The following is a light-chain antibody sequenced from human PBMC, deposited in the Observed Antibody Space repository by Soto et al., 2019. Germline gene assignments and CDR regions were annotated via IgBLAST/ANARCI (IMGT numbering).Light chain of an antibody. CDR1: QDIPNY. CDR2: DAS. Sequence: DIQMTQSPSSLSASVGDRVTITCQASQDIPNYLNWYQQKPGKAPQLLIYDASNLETGVPSRFSGSGSGTDFTFTISSLQPEDIATYSGQQYDNLPPLFGQGTKLDIK. J-gene: IGKJ2*01. CDR3: QQYDNLPPL. V-gene: IGKV1-33*01.